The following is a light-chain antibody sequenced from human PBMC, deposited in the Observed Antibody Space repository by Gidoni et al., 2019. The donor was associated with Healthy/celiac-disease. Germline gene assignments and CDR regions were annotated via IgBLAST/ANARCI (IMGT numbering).Light chain of an antibody. CDR3: QQNNNWPYT. CDR1: QSVSSN. CDR2: GAS. Sequence: EIVMTQSPATLSVSPGERATLSCRARQSVSSNVAWYQQNPGQAPRLLIYGASTRATGIPARFSGSGAGTEFTLTISSVQSEDFAVYCWQQNNNWPYTFGQGTKLESK. J-gene: IGKJ2*01. V-gene: IGKV3-15*01.